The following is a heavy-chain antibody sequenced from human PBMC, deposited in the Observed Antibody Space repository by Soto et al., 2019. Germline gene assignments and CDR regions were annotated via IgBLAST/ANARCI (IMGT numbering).Heavy chain of an antibody. CDR2: TSFNGNNK. Sequence: VHLVESGGGVVQPGRSLRLSCAASGLSFSNYGMHWVRQAPGKGLEWVAVTSFNGNNKWYTDSVKGRFTISRDNSKNTLYLQMDSLRDEDTAVYYCARDSNRENYLEHWGPGTLVTVSS. V-gene: IGHV3-30*03. J-gene: IGHJ4*02. CDR1: GLSFSNYG. CDR3: ARDSNRENYLEH.